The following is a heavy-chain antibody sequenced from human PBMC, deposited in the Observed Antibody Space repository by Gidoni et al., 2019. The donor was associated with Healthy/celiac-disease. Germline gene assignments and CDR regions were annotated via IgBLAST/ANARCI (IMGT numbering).Heavy chain of an antibody. V-gene: IGHV3-23*04. J-gene: IGHJ4*02. CDR2: IRGSGGRT. CDR1: GFTFSRYA. CDR3: AKDPRVGGGSYYADY. Sequence: ELQLVESGVGLVQPGGSLRLSCAASGFTFSRYAMSWVRQAPGKGLEWVSAIRGSGGRTYYADAVKGRFTISRDNSKNTRYLKMNSLRAEDTAVDYCAKDPRVGGGSYYADYWGQGTLVTVSS. D-gene: IGHD1-26*01.